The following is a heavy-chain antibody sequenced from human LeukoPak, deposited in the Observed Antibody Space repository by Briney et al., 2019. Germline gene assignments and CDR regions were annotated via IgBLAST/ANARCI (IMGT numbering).Heavy chain of an antibody. CDR2: TSSSATYI. D-gene: IGHD3-10*02. CDR1: GFTFSSYS. CDR3: AELGITMIGGV. V-gene: IGHV3-21*01. Sequence: GGSLRLSCAASGFTFSSYSMNWVRQAPGKGLEWVSSTSSSATYIYYADSVKGRFTISRDNAKNSLYLQMNSLRAEDTAVYYCAELGITMIGGVWGKGTTVTISS. J-gene: IGHJ6*04.